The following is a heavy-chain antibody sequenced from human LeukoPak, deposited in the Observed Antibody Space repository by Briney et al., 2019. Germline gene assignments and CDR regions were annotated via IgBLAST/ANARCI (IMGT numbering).Heavy chain of an antibody. J-gene: IGHJ4*02. CDR3: AREYYYDRGYFDY. CDR1: GGSISSGGYY. CDR2: IYYSGST. V-gene: IGHV4-31*03. Sequence: SETLSLTCTVSGGSISSGGYYWSWTRQHPGKGLEWIGYIYYSGSTYYNPSLKSRVTISVDTSKNQFSLKLSSVTAADTAVYYCAREYYYDRGYFDYWGQGTLVTVSS. D-gene: IGHD3-22*01.